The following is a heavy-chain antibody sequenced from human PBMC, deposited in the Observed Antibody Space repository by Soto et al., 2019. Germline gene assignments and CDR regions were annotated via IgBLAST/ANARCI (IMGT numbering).Heavy chain of an antibody. CDR1: GGSISSGTYY. CDR3: ASGQYYSVLGY. J-gene: IGHJ4*02. V-gene: IGHV4-31*03. D-gene: IGHD4-4*01. Sequence: SETLSLTCTVSGGSISSGTYYWNWLRQSPGKCLEWIGCIHPSGRTHYNPSLKSRVSISDDTSKNQFSLKMSSVTAADTAVYYCASGQYYSVLGYWGQGTLVTVSS. CDR2: IHPSGRT.